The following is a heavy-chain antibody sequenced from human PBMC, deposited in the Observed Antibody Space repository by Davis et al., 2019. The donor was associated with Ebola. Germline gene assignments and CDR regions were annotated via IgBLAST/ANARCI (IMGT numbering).Heavy chain of an antibody. V-gene: IGHV4-34*01. Sequence: GSLRLSCAVYGGSFSGYYWSWIRQPPGKGLEWIGEINHSGSTNYNPSLKSRVTISVDTSKKQFSLKLSSVTAADTAVYYCAREVRYYYYYGMDVWGQGTTVTVSS. J-gene: IGHJ6*02. CDR1: GGSFSGYY. CDR2: INHSGST. CDR3: AREVRYYYYYGMDV.